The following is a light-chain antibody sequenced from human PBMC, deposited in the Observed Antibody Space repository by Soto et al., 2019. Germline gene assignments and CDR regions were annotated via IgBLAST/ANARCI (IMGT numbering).Light chain of an antibody. CDR1: QDISNF. Sequence: IQLTQSPSSLSASVGDRVIITCRASQDISNFLAWYQQKPGKAPQLLIYAASTLQTGVPSRFSGSGSGTDFTLIISSLQPEDFATYHCQVFNTYLGWITFGPGTKVDV. CDR3: QVFNTYLGWIT. V-gene: IGKV1-9*01. J-gene: IGKJ3*01. CDR2: AAS.